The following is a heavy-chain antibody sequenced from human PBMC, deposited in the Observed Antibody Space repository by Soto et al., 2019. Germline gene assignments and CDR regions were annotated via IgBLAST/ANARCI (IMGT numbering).Heavy chain of an antibody. V-gene: IGHV3-23*01. CDR2: ISDSGGST. CDR3: AKDGGWSLAVAGLFDY. D-gene: IGHD6-19*01. J-gene: IGHJ4*02. Sequence: PGGSLRLSCVVSGSTFSSDDMSWVRQAPGRGLEWDSGISDSGGSTYYADSVKGRFTISRDNAKNTLYLQMKSLRVEDTALYYCAKDGGWSLAVAGLFDYWGPGTQVNVSS. CDR1: GSTFSSDD.